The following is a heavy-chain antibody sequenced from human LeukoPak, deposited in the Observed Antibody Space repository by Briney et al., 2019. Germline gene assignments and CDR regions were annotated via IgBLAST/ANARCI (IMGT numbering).Heavy chain of an antibody. CDR3: AREGGYSGYLPDNWFDP. CDR2: IYPGDSDT. V-gene: IGHV5-51*01. J-gene: IGHJ5*02. D-gene: IGHD5-12*01. Sequence: GESLKISCKGSGYSFTSYWIGWVRQMPGKGLEWMGIIYPGDSDTRYSPSFQGQVTISADKSISTAYLQWSSLKASDTAMYYCAREGGYSGYLPDNWFDPWGQGTLVTVSS. CDR1: GYSFTSYW.